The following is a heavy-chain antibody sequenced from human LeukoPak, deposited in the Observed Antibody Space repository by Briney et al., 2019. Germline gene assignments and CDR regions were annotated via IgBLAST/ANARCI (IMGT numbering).Heavy chain of an antibody. D-gene: IGHD3-9*01. CDR2: ISSSSSYI. V-gene: IGHV3-21*01. CDR3: AREGGGYYDILTGYYNVFNYFDS. Sequence: GGSLRLSCAASGFTFSSYSMNWVRQAPGKGLEWVSSISSSSSYIYYADSVKGRFTISRDNAKNSLYLQMNSLRAEDTALYYCAREGGGYYDILTGYYNVFNYFDSWGQGTLVTVSS. CDR1: GFTFSSYS. J-gene: IGHJ4*02.